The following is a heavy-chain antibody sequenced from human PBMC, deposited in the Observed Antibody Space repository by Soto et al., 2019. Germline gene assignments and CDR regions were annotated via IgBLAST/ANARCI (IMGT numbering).Heavy chain of an antibody. V-gene: IGHV3-74*01. CDR2: INSDGSST. CDR3: ARARVGTTPYYYYGMDV. Sequence: GGSLRLSCAASGFTFSSYWMHWVRQAPGKGLVWVSRINSDGSSTSYADSVKGRFTISRDNAKNTLYLQMNSLRAEDTAVYYCARARVGTTPYYYYGMDVWGQGTTVTAP. CDR1: GFTFSSYW. D-gene: IGHD5-12*01. J-gene: IGHJ6*02.